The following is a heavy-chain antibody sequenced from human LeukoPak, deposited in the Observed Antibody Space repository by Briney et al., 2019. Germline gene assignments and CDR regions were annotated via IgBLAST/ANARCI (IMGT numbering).Heavy chain of an antibody. V-gene: IGHV3-30*04. CDR2: ISFDGSNK. J-gene: IGHJ4*02. CDR1: GFTFSTYA. Sequence: GGSLRLSCAASGFTFSTYAMHWVRQAPGKGLEWVALISFDGSNKYYADSVKGRFTISRDNSKNTLYLQMNSLRAEDTAVYYCARAAMIRRYYFDYWGQGTLVTVSS. CDR3: ARAAMIRRYYFDY. D-gene: IGHD3-22*01.